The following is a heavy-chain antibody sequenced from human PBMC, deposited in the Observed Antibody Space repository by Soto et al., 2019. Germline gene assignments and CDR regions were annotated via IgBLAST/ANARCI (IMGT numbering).Heavy chain of an antibody. J-gene: IGHJ4*01. D-gene: IGHD3-10*01. CDR1: GFTFSYYE. CDR3: AKDMFRAAPDYFDY. Sequence: PGGSLRLSCAASGFTFSYYEMHWVRQAPGKGLEWVTVISPDGGITIYSASVRGRFTVSRDNSKSMLHLQMDSLRPDDTAVYYCAKDMFRAAPDYFDYWGHGTLVTVSS. V-gene: IGHV3-30-3*01. CDR2: ISPDGGIT.